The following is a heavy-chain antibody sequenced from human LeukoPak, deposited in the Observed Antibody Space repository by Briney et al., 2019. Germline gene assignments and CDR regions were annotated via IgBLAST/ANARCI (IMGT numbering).Heavy chain of an antibody. CDR3: ARDYSYNGVGWFDP. J-gene: IGHJ5*02. CDR1: GGSISSGDYY. D-gene: IGHD5-18*01. CDR2: IYYSGNT. V-gene: IGHV4-30-4*01. Sequence: PSETLSLTCTVSGGSISSGDYYWSWFRQPPGKGLEWIGYIYYSGNTYYNPSLKSRVTISVDTSKNQFSLKLSSVTAADTAVYYCARDYSYNGVGWFDPWGQGTLVTVSS.